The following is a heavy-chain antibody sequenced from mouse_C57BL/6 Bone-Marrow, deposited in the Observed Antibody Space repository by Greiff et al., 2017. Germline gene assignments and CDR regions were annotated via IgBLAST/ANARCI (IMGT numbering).Heavy chain of an antibody. CDR1: GYTFTSYW. CDR3: ARGDSCDY. J-gene: IGHJ2*01. V-gene: IGHV1-69*01. Sequence: QVQLQQPGAELVMPGASVKLSCKASGYTFTSYWMHWVKQRPGQGLEWIGEIDPSDSYTNYNQKFKGKSTLTVDKSSSTAYMQLSSLTSEDSAVYSGARGDSCDYWGQGTTLTVSS. CDR2: IDPSDSYT.